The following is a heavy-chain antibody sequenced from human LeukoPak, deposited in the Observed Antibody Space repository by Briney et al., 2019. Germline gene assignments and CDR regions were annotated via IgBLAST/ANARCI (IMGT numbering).Heavy chain of an antibody. V-gene: IGHV4-61*02. D-gene: IGHD3-22*01. CDR1: GDSISSGDYY. J-gene: IGHJ3*02. Sequence: SETLSLTCTVSGDSISSGDYYWSWIRQPAGKGLEWIGRIYTSGSTNYNHSLKSRVTISVNTSKNHFSLELTSVTAADTAVYYCARGPYKYDGSGAFDIWGQGTMVTVSS. CDR3: ARGPYKYDGSGAFDI. CDR2: IYTSGST.